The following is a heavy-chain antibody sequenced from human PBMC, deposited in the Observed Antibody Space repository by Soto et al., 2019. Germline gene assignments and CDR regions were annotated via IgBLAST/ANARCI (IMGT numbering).Heavy chain of an antibody. Sequence: AASVKVSCKASGYTFTSYGISWVRQAPGQGLEWMGWISAYNGNTNYAQKLQGRVTMTTDTSTSTAYMELRSLRSDDTAVYYCARVGITIFGVVVYYFDYWGQGTLVTVSS. CDR2: ISAYNGNT. CDR3: ARVGITIFGVVVYYFDY. CDR1: GYTFTSYG. D-gene: IGHD3-3*01. J-gene: IGHJ4*02. V-gene: IGHV1-18*01.